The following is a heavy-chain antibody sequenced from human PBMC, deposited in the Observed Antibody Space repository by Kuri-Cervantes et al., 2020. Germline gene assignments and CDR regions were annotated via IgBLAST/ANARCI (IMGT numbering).Heavy chain of an antibody. J-gene: IGHJ2*01. Sequence: GGSLRLSCAASGFTFSSYWMSWVRQAPGKGLEWVANIKQDGNEKYYVDSVKGRFTISRDNAKNSLFLQMNSLRAEDTAVYYCARDPPTVTTPGYFDLWGRGTLVTVSS. CDR2: IKQDGNEK. CDR1: GFTFSSYW. CDR3: ARDPPTVTTPGYFDL. V-gene: IGHV3-7*01. D-gene: IGHD4-17*01.